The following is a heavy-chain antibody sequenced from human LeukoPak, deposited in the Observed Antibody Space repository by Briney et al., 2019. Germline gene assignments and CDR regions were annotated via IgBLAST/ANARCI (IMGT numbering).Heavy chain of an antibody. V-gene: IGHV4-39*07. CDR1: GGSISSSSYY. D-gene: IGHD4-11*01. J-gene: IGHJ3*01. Sequence: PSETLSLTCTISGGSISSSSYYWGWIRQPPGKGLEWLGSVYYEGSTYHNPSLKSRVTISVDTSKNQFSLKLTSVTAADTAVYYCARDRPDYNINSWGQGTMVTVSS. CDR3: ARDRPDYNINS. CDR2: VYYEGST.